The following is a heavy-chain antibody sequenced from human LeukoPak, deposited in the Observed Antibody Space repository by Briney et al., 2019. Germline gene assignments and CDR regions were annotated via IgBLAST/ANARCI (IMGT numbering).Heavy chain of an antibody. Sequence: PGKSLRLSCAASGFTFSSYGMHWVRQAPGKGLEWVAVIWYDGSNKYCADSVKGRFTISRDNSKNTLYLQVNSLRAEDTAVYYCARARNDYDSSGFSALDLWGQGTLGTVSS. D-gene: IGHD3-22*01. CDR2: IWYDGSNK. V-gene: IGHV3-33*01. J-gene: IGHJ5*02. CDR3: ARARNDYDSSGFSALDL. CDR1: GFTFSSYG.